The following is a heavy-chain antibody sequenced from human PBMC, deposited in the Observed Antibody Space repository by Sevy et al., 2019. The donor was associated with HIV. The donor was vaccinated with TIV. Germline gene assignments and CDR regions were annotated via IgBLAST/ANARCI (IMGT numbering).Heavy chain of an antibody. J-gene: IGHJ6*02. CDR3: ANSRGRYEGSSWLYYYYLMDV. CDR1: GFTFSRYG. V-gene: IGHV3-30*18. CDR2: ISSDGRDK. Sequence: GGSLRLSCAAAGFTFSRYGMHWARQAPGKGLEGVAVISSDGRDKEYAASVKGRFTVSSDNSKDTVYLQMNSLRLEDTAIYYCANSRGRYEGSSWLYYYYLMDVWGQGTTVTVSS. D-gene: IGHD6-13*01.